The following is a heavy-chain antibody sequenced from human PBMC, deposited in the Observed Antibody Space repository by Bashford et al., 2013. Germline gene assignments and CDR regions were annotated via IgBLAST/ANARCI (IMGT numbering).Heavy chain of an antibody. CDR1: GGTFSSYA. Sequence: SVKVSCKASGGTFSSYAISWVRQAPGQGLEWMGGIIPIFGTANYAQKFQGRVTITADESTSTAYMELSSLRSEDTAVYYCARRSSGESISNPHAFDIWGQGTMVTVSS. D-gene: IGHD4-11*01. V-gene: IGHV1-69*13. CDR2: IIPIFGTA. J-gene: IGHJ3*02. CDR3: ARRSSGESISNPHAFDI.